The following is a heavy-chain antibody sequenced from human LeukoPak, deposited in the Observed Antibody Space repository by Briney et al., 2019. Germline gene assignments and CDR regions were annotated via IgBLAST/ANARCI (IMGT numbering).Heavy chain of an antibody. CDR1: GGSISNYY. V-gene: IGHV4-4*07. CDR3: ARGRYCSATICSGGDAFNI. CDR2: IYTSAST. D-gene: IGHD5-24*01. Sequence: SETLSLTCTVSGGSISNYYWSWIRQPAGKGLEWIGRIYTSASTNYNPSLKSRVTLSVDASKNQFSLRLSSLTAADTAVYYCARGRYCSATICSGGDAFNIWGQGTVVTVSS. J-gene: IGHJ3*02.